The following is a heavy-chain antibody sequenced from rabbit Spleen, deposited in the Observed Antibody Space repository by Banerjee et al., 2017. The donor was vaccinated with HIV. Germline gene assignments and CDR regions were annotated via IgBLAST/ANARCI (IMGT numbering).Heavy chain of an antibody. D-gene: IGHD1-1*01. Sequence: QSLEESGGDLVKPGASLTLTCTASGFSFSNSYYMCWVRQAPGKGLEWITCIDAGFSTISNYATCAKGRFTISKTTANTVTLLITSRTAADTATYFCARWEAATRSDGLNLWGPGTLVTVS. CDR2: IDAGFSTIS. CDR1: GFSFSNSYY. CDR3: ARWEAATRSDGLNL. V-gene: IGHV1S40*01. J-gene: IGHJ4*01.